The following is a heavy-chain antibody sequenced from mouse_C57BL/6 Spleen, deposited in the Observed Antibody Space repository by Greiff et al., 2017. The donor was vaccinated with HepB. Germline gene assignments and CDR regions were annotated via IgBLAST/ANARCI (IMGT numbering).Heavy chain of an antibody. CDR2: IYPGDGDT. Sequence: QVQLKQSGAELVKPGASVKISCKASGYAFSSYWMNWVKQRPGKGLEWIGQIYPGDGDTNYNGKFKGKATLTADKSSSTAYLQLSSLTSEDAAVYFWARNMEGYYAMDYWGQGTSVTVSS. CDR3: ARNMEGYYAMDY. CDR1: GYAFSSYW. V-gene: IGHV1-80*01. J-gene: IGHJ4*01.